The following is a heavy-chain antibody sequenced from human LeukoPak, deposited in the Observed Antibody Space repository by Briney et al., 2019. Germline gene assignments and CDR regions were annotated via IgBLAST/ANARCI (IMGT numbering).Heavy chain of an antibody. CDR2: IKPDGSNK. Sequence: GGSLRLSCAASGFTFSSYGMHWVRQAPGKGLERVALIKPDGSNKYYADSVKGRFTISRDNSKNTLHLQMNSLRAEDTAVYYCARSRAFDYWGQGTLVTVSS. CDR3: ARSRAFDY. J-gene: IGHJ4*02. D-gene: IGHD2/OR15-2a*01. CDR1: GFTFSSYG. V-gene: IGHV3-30*02.